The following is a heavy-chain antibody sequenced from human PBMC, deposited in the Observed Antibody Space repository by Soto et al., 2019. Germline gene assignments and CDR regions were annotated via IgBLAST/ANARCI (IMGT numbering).Heavy chain of an antibody. CDR2: IIPIFGTA. J-gene: IGHJ4*02. D-gene: IGHD1-26*01. CDR1: GGTFSSYS. CDR3: ARDGGRHSGGIDY. Sequence: QVQLVQSGAEVKKPGSSVKVSCKASGGTFSSYSINWVRQAPGQGLEWMGEIIPIFGTANYAQKFQGSVTITADESTSTAYMELSSLRSEDAAVYYCARDGGRHSGGIDYWGQGTQVTVSS. V-gene: IGHV1-69*01.